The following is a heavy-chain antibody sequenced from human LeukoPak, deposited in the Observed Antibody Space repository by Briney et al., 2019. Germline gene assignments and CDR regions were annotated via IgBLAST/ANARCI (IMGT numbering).Heavy chain of an antibody. V-gene: IGHV4-39*01. CDR1: GGSISSSSYY. CDR2: IYYSGST. CDR3: ARRDGSSYYDFWSGKEDV. J-gene: IGHJ6*02. Sequence: SETLSLTCTVSGGSISSSSYYWGWIRQPPGKGLEWIGSIYYSGSTYYNPSLKSRVTISVDTSKNQFSLKLSSVTAADTAVYYCARRDGSSYYDFWSGKEDVWGQGTTVTVSS. D-gene: IGHD3-3*01.